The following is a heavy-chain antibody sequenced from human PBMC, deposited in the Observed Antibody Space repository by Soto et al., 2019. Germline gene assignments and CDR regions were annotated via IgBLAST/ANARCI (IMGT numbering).Heavy chain of an antibody. V-gene: IGHV1-69*02. CDR1: GDSFSSST. CDR2: INPILDIE. CDR3: ARGLAVADYYGMDV. D-gene: IGHD6-19*01. J-gene: IGHJ6*02. Sequence: QVQLVQSGAEVKKPGSSVRVSCKASGDSFSSSTINWVRQAPGQGLEWMGKINPILDIENYAQKFESRVTIIADKSTSTAYVELRGLRSDDTAVYYCARGLAVADYYGMDVWGQGTTVTVFS.